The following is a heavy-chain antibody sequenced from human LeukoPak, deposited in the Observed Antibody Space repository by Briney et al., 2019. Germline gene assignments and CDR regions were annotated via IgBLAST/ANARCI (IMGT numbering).Heavy chain of an antibody. CDR1: GYTFTMFY. J-gene: IGHJ6*03. D-gene: IGHD3-16*01. CDR3: AREQSGALSGSLGGLFASYHTYYYMDV. CDR2: INPSDGAT. V-gene: IGHV1-46*01. Sequence: GASVKVSCKASGYTFTMFYTHWVRQAPGQGLEWMGMINPSDGATTHAQRFQGRVTVTRDMSTTTVYMDLRSLRSEDTAVYFCAREQSGALSGSLGGLFASYHTYYYMDVWGRGTTVTVSS.